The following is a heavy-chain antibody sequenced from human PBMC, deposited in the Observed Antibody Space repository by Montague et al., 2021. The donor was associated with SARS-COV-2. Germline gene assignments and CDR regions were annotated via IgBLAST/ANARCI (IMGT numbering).Heavy chain of an antibody. CDR1: GYSISSGYY. Sequence: SETLSLTCSVSGYSISSGYYWGWIRQPPGKGLEWIGNIYHSGGTXYSPSLKSRVTVSVDTSKNQFSLRLSPVTAADTAVYYCARWYYGSGSYPHWGQGTLVTVSS. D-gene: IGHD3-10*01. V-gene: IGHV4-38-2*01. J-gene: IGHJ4*02. CDR2: IYHSGGT. CDR3: ARWYYGSGSYPH.